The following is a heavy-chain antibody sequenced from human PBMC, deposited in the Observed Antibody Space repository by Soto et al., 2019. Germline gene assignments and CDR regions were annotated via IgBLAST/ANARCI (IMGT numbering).Heavy chain of an antibody. CDR3: AKEIAVPGDLDY. CDR2: ISSDGQTK. J-gene: IGHJ4*01. V-gene: IGHV3-30*18. D-gene: IGHD6-19*01. Sequence: GGSLRLSCVASGFSFSTFGIHWVRQAPGKGLEWVGVISSDGQTKYYADSVKGRFTISRDNSKNTLYLQMDSLRPEDTAVYYCAKEIAVPGDLDYCGHATLVTVSS. CDR1: GFSFSTFG.